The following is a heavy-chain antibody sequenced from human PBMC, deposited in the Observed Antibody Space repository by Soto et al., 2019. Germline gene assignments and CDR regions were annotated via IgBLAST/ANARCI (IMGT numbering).Heavy chain of an antibody. V-gene: IGHV1-2*04. CDR2: INPNSGGT. J-gene: IGHJ3*02. Sequence: GASVKVSCKASGYTFIGYYMHWVRQAPGQGLEWMGWINPNSGGTNYAQKFQGWVTMTRDTSISTAYMELSRLRSDDTAVYYCARGVVVVAATTDAFDIWGQGTMVTVSS. CDR1: GYTFIGYY. CDR3: ARGVVVVAATTDAFDI. D-gene: IGHD2-15*01.